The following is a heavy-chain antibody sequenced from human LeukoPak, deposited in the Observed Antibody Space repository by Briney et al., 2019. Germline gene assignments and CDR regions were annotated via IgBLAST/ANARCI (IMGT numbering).Heavy chain of an antibody. CDR1: GCTFTNYY. CDR3: ARGGVLRFLEHLDY. D-gene: IGHD3-3*01. CDR2: INASGGTT. V-gene: IGHV1-46*01. Sequence: ASVKVSCKASGCTFTNYYIHWVRQAPGQGLEWMGIINASGGTTTYAQKFQGRVTMTRDTSTSTVYMYLSSLKSEDTAVYYCARGGVLRFLEHLDYWGQGTLVTVSS. J-gene: IGHJ4*02.